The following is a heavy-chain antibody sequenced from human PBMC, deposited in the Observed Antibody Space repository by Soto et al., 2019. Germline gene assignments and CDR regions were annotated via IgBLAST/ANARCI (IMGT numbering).Heavy chain of an antibody. J-gene: IGHJ4*02. CDR2: IYSSGST. V-gene: IGHV4-39*01. CDR1: GGSISSSRYY. CDR3: ARSIISYSGSYPVPFDY. Sequence: SETLSLTCTVSGGSISSSRYYWGWLRQPPGKGLEWIGSIYSSGSTYYNPSLESRVTISVDTSKNQTSLKLSSVTAADTAVYYCARSIISYSGSYPVPFDYWGQGTLVTVSS. D-gene: IGHD1-26*01.